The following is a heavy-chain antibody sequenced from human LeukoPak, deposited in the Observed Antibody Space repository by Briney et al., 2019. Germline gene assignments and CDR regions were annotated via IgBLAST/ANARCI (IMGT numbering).Heavy chain of an antibody. J-gene: IGHJ4*02. V-gene: IGHV3-11*05. Sequence: GGSLTLSCAASGFTFSDYYVTWIRQAPGKGLEWVSFISGSSSYTNSADSVKGRFTISRDNAKNSLYLQMNSLRAEDTAVYYWARVGEYSGSYCDYWGQGSLVTVSS. CDR3: ARVGEYSGSYCDY. D-gene: IGHD1-26*01. CDR2: ISGSSSYT. CDR1: GFTFSDYY.